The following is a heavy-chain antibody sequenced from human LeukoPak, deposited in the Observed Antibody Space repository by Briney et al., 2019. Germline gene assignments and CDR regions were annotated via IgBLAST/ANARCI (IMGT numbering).Heavy chain of an antibody. CDR1: GFTFSDYY. J-gene: IGHJ4*02. V-gene: IGHV3-11*01. CDR3: TTETLWATHFDY. CDR2: ISSSGSTI. Sequence: GSLRLSCAASGFTFSDYYMSWIRQAPGKGLEWVSYISSSGSTIYYADSVKGRFTISRDNAKNSLYLQMNSLRAEDTAVYYCTTETLWATHFDYWGQGTLVTVPS. D-gene: IGHD2-15*01.